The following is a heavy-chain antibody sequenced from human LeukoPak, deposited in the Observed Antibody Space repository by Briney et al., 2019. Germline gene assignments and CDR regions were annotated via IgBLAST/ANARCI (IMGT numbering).Heavy chain of an antibody. J-gene: IGHJ4*02. CDR1: GFTFDDYA. V-gene: IGHV3-43*02. CDR2: ISGDGDST. Sequence: GGSLRLSCAASGFTFDDYAMHWVRQAPGKGLEWVSLISGDGDSTYYADSVKGRFTISRDASKNSLYLQMDSLRTEDTALYYCAKGQGYYFDYWGQGTLVTVSS. CDR3: AKGQGYYFDY.